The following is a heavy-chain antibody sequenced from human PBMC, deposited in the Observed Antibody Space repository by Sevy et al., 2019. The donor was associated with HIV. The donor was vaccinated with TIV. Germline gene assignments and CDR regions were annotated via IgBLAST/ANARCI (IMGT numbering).Heavy chain of an antibody. CDR1: GFTVSSNY. V-gene: IGHV3-53*01. CDR3: ARELTGTKGVYYYYGMDV. CDR2: IYSGGST. Sequence: GGSLRLSCAASGFTVSSNYMSWVRQAPGKGLEWVSVIYSGGSTYYADSVKGRFTIARDNSKNKLYLQMNSLRAEDTAVYYCARELTGTKGVYYYYGMDVWGQGTTVTVSS. J-gene: IGHJ6*02. D-gene: IGHD1-7*01.